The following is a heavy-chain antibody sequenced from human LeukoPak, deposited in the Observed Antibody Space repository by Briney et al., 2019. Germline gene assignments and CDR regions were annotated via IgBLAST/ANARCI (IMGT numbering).Heavy chain of an antibody. Sequence: GASVKVSCKASGYTFTGNYMHWVRQVPGQGLEWMGWINPNCGGTNYAQKFQGRVTMTRDTSISTAYMELSRLRSDDTAVYYCARDPGVVNWFDPWGQGTLVTVSS. CDR2: INPNCGGT. CDR3: ARDPGVVNWFDP. CDR1: GYTFTGNY. D-gene: IGHD2-15*01. J-gene: IGHJ5*02. V-gene: IGHV1-2*02.